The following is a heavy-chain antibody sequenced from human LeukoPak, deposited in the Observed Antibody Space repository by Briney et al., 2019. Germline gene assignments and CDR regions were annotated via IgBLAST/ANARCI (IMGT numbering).Heavy chain of an antibody. V-gene: IGHV3-23*01. CDR3: AKARPPQDPYSSGWYWNY. D-gene: IGHD6-19*01. Sequence: PGGSLRLSCAASGFTFSSYSMNWVRQAPGKGLEWVSAISGSGGSTYYADSVKGRFTISRDNSKNTLYLQMNSLRAEDTAVYYCAKARPPQDPYSSGWYWNYWGQGTLVTVSS. CDR1: GFTFSSYS. J-gene: IGHJ4*02. CDR2: ISGSGGST.